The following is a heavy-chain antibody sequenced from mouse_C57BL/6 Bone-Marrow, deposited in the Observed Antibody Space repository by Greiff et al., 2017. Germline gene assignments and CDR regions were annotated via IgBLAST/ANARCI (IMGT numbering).Heavy chain of an antibody. Sequence: QVQLQQPGAELVKPGASVKLSCKASGYTFTSYWMHWVKQRPGQGLEWIGMIHPNSGSTNYNEKFKSKATLTVDQSSSTAYMTLSSLTSADSAVYYWARPPYDYDVDYYAMDYWGQEPQSPSPQ. V-gene: IGHV1-64*01. CDR1: GYTFTSYW. J-gene: IGHJ4*01. CDR2: IHPNSGST. CDR3: ARPPYDYDVDYYAMDY. D-gene: IGHD2-4*01.